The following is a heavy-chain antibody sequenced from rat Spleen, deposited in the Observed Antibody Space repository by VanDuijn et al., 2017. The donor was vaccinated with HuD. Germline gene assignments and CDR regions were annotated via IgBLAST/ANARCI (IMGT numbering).Heavy chain of an antibody. CDR1: GSSITSNY. CDR2: ISYSGVT. CDR3: AAYYNTYAFSY. J-gene: IGHJ3*01. V-gene: IGHV3-1*01. Sequence: VQLKESGPGLVRPSQSLSLTCSVTGSSITSNYWGWIRRFPGSKMEWLGYISYSGVTNYNPSLTTRISITRDTSKNQFFLQLQSVTTEDTAAYYCAAYYNTYAFSYWGQGTLVTVSS. D-gene: IGHD1-2*01.